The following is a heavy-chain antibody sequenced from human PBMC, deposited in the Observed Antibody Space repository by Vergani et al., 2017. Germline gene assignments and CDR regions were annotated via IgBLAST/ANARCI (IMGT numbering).Heavy chain of an antibody. J-gene: IGHJ4*02. CDR2: IYHSGGA. CDR3: ARTESFILRDFHWAL. D-gene: IGHD3-9*01. V-gene: IGHV4-39*01. CDR1: GGSIPSSSYY. Sequence: QLHLQESGPGLVKPSETLSLTCTVSGGSIPSSSYYWGWIRQPPGKGLEWIGNIYHSGGAYYNPSLKGRVTISVDTSKNQFSLEVTSVTAADTAIYFCARTESFILRDFHWALWGQGTLVTVSS.